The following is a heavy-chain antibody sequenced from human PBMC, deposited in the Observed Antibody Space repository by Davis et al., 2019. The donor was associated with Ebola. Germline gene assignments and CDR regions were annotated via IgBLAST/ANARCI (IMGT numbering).Heavy chain of an antibody. CDR1: GYTFTNYV. CDR2: ISGYNGHI. J-gene: IGHJ4*02. CDR3: ARVSIVAPYNFDS. Sequence: AASVKVSCKASGYTFTNYVISWVRQAPGQGLEWMGWISGYNGHIHYGQKFQGRVTLTTDTSTSTAYMELRSLRSDDTAVYYCARVSIVAPYNFDSWGQGTLVTVSS. D-gene: IGHD1-26*01. V-gene: IGHV1-18*01.